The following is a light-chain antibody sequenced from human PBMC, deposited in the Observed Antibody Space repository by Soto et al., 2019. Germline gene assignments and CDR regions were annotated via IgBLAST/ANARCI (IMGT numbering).Light chain of an antibody. CDR2: DTS. Sequence: EIVLTQSPATLSLSPGXRATLSCRASQSVSNYLAWYQQKPGQPPRLLIYDTSNRATGIPARFRGSGSGTDFTLTIRSLEPEDFAVYYFQHHHNWFSWTLGQVTKVDIK. CDR1: QSVSNY. J-gene: IGKJ1*01. V-gene: IGKV3-11*01. CDR3: QHHHNWFSWT.